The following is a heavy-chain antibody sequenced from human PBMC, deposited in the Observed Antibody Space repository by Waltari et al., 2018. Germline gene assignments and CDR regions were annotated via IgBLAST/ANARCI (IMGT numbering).Heavy chain of an antibody. CDR2: ISNYNSNT. V-gene: IGHV1-18*01. Sequence: QVQLVQSGTDMKKPGASVKVSCKASGYTFTSYGISWVRQAPGQGLEWMGWISNYNSNTYYTQKFQGRVTMTIDTSTTTAYMELRSLRSDDTAVYYCARTGPPTVRYSGYARWYFDYWGQGTLVTVSS. CDR3: ARTGPPTVRYSGYARWYFDY. D-gene: IGHD5-12*01. J-gene: IGHJ4*02. CDR1: GYTFTSYG.